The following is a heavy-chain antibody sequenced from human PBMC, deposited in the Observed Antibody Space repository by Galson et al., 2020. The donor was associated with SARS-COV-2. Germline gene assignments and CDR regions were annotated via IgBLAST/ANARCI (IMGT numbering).Heavy chain of an antibody. CDR2: IKSKTDGGTT. V-gene: IGHV3-15*01. CDR1: GFTFRNAW. D-gene: IGHD2-2*01. CDR3: TTDRVYCSSTSCNRLIFGY. Sequence: GESLKISGAAPGFTFRNAWMSWVRQAPGKGLDWVGRIKSKTDGGTTDYAAPVKGRFTISRDDTKNTLYLQMNSLKTEDTVVYYCTTDRVYCSSTSCNRLIFGYWGQGTLVTVSS. J-gene: IGHJ4*02.